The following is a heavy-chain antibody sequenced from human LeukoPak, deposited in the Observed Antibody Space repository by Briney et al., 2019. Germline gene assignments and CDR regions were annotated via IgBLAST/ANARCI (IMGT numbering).Heavy chain of an antibody. D-gene: IGHD3-22*01. V-gene: IGHV1-69*05. Sequence: ASVKVSCKASGGTFSSYAISWVRQAPGQGLEWMGGIIPIFGTANYAQKFQGRVTITTDESTSTAYMELSSLRSEDTAVYYRARYYYDSSGYYYYFDYWGQGTLVTVSS. CDR1: GGTFSSYA. CDR2: IIPIFGTA. J-gene: IGHJ4*02. CDR3: ARYYYDSSGYYYYFDY.